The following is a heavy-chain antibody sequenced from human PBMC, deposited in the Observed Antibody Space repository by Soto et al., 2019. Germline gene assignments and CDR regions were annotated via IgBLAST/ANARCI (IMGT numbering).Heavy chain of an antibody. CDR1: GFTVSSNY. V-gene: IGHV3-53*01. J-gene: IGHJ4*02. D-gene: IGHD6-19*01. CDR2: IYSGGST. Sequence: VGSLRLSCAASGFTVSSNYMSWVRQAPGKGLEWVSVIYSGGSTYYADSVKGRFTISRDNSKNTLYLQMNSLRAEDTAVYYCARVYSSGGIDYWGQGTLVTVSS. CDR3: ARVYSSGGIDY.